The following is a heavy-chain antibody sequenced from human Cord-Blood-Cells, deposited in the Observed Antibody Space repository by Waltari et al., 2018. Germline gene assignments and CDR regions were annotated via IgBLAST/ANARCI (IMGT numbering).Heavy chain of an antibody. Sequence: QLQLQESGPGLVKPSETLSLTCTVSGGSISSSSYYWGWIRQPPGKGLEWIGSIYYSGSTYYNPSLKSRVTISVDTSKNQFSLKLSSVTAADTAVYYCARCPFEQQVVGLNWFDPWGQGTLVTVSS. D-gene: IGHD6-13*01. CDR3: ARCPFEQQVVGLNWFDP. J-gene: IGHJ5*02. V-gene: IGHV4-39*01. CDR2: IYYSGST. CDR1: GGSISSSSYY.